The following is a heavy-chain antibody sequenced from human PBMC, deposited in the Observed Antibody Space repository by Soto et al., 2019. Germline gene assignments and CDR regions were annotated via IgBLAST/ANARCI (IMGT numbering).Heavy chain of an antibody. CDR1: GGSISSSNYY. CDR2: INYSGST. J-gene: IGHJ5*02. CDR3: ARHSVRLLVPRGLNFFDL. V-gene: IGHV4-39*01. D-gene: IGHD3-10*01. Sequence: PSETLSLTCTVSGGSISSSNYYWGWIRQPPGKGLEWIGSINYSGSTYDNLSLKSRLTISVDTSKNQFSLNLRSVSAEDTAVYYCARHSVRLLVPRGLNFFDLWGQGTLRTGSS.